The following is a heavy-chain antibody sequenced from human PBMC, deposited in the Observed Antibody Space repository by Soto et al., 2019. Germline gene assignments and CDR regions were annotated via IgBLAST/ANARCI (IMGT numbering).Heavy chain of an antibody. J-gene: IGHJ4*02. Sequence: QVHLVQSGAEVKKPGASVKVSCQGSGYAFTTYGITWVRQAPGQGLEWMGWINAHNGNTNYAQKLQGRVTVTRDTSTSTAYMELRSLRYDDTAVYYYARGRYGDYWGQGALVTVSS. CDR2: INAHNGNT. CDR3: ARGRYGDY. CDR1: GYAFTTYG. D-gene: IGHD1-1*01. V-gene: IGHV1-18*01.